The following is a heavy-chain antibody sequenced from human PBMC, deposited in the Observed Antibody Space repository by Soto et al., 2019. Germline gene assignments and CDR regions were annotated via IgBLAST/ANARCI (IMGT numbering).Heavy chain of an antibody. J-gene: IGHJ4*02. V-gene: IGHV1-46*01. Sequence: GASVKVSCKASGDTFSTYTITWVRQAPGQGLEWMGIINPSTGTTSYAQKFQGRVTMTRDTSTRTVYMELSSLRSEDTAVYYCARGDCTNGVCYTDYFDYWGQGTLVTVSS. CDR2: INPSTGTT. CDR3: ARGDCTNGVCYTDYFDY. CDR1: GDTFSTYT. D-gene: IGHD2-8*01.